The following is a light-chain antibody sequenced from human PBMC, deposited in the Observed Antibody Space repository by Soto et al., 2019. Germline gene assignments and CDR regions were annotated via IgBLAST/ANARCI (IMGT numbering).Light chain of an antibody. CDR3: LPALENPLT. Sequence: DIVMTQSPLFISVPPGEPAYISCRSSHSLLHDNGFNFLNWYLPKPGQSQQLLISLGSSRASAVHDRLSGSASGRDGTLLISRVEAEDGGVFYCLPALENPLTGGGGTKGDIK. CDR1: HSLLHDNGFNF. V-gene: IGKV2-28*01. J-gene: IGKJ4*01. CDR2: LGS.